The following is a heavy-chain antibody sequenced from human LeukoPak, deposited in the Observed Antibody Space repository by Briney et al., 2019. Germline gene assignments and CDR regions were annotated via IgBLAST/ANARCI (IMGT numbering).Heavy chain of an antibody. J-gene: IGHJ4*02. CDR2: IKSVVDGGTR. CDR1: GFTFRNAW. CDR3: TTAPAAVDY. Sequence: GGSLRLSCTTSGFTFRNAWMSWVRQAPGKGLEWVGRIKSVVDGGTRDYAAPVKDRFTISRDDSKNTLYLQMNRLKTDDTAVYYCTTAPAAVDYWGQGTLVTVSS. D-gene: IGHD6-25*01. V-gene: IGHV3-15*01.